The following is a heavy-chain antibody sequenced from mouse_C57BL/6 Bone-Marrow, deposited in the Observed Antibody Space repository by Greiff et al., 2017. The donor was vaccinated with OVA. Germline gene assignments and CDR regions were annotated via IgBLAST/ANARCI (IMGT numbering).Heavy chain of an antibody. CDR1: GYTFTSYW. CDR3: ARDYGSSPYYFDY. Sequence: QVQLQQPGAELVKPGASVKLSCKASGYTFTSYWMHWVKQRPGRGLEWIGRIDPNSGGTKYNEKFKSKATLTVDKPSSTAYMQLSSLTAEDSAVYYSARDYGSSPYYFDYWGQGTTITVSS. D-gene: IGHD1-1*01. CDR2: IDPNSGGT. J-gene: IGHJ2*01. V-gene: IGHV1-72*01.